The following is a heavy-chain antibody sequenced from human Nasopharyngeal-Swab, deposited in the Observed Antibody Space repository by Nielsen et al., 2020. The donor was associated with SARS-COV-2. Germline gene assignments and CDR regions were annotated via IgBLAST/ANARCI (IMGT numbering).Heavy chain of an antibody. CDR3: ARDGRDYSSSWYYYYGMDV. CDR2: IYYSGST. D-gene: IGHD6-13*01. Sequence: SETLSLTCTVPGGSISSYYWSWIRQPPGKGLEWIGYIYYSGSTNYNPSLKSRVTISVDTSKNQFSLKLSSVTAADTAVYYCARDGRDYSSSWYYYYGMDVWGQGTTVTVSS. CDR1: GGSISSYY. J-gene: IGHJ6*02. V-gene: IGHV4-59*01.